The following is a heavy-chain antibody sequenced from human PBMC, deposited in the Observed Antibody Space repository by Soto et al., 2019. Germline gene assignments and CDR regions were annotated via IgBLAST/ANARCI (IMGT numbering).Heavy chain of an antibody. CDR2: IIPIFGTA. D-gene: IGHD3-10*01. J-gene: IGHJ5*02. Sequence: SVKVSCKASGGTFSSYAISWVRQAPGQGLEWMGGIIPIFGTANYAQKFQGGVTITADESTSTAYMELSSLRSEDTAVYYCAGTRAPGTMVRGVIITSFDPWGQGTLVTVSS. CDR1: GGTFSSYA. CDR3: AGTRAPGTMVRGVIITSFDP. V-gene: IGHV1-69*13.